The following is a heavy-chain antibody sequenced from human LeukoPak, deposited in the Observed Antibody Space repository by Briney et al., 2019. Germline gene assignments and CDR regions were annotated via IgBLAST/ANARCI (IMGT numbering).Heavy chain of an antibody. J-gene: IGHJ4*02. D-gene: IGHD3-10*01. CDR2: INPNSGGT. V-gene: IGHV1-2*04. Sequence: ASVKVSCKASGYTFTGYYMHWVRQAPGQGLEGMGWINPNSGGTNYAQKFQGWVTMTRDTSISTAYIELGRLRSDDTAVYYCATDGSANYPLYYFDFWGQGTLVTVSS. CDR3: ATDGSANYPLYYFDF. CDR1: GYTFTGYY.